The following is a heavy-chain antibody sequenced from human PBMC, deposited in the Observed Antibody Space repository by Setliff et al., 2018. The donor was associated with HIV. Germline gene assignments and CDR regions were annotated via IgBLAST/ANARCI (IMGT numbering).Heavy chain of an antibody. CDR2: IKSKTDGGTK. V-gene: IGHV3-15*01. CDR1: GFTFTNAW. D-gene: IGHD3-22*01. Sequence: GGSLRLSCAASGFTFTNAWMRWVRQAPGKGLEWVGRIKSKTDGGTKDYAAPEKGRFTISRDESKNTLYLQMNSLQTEDTAVYYCTTGDYYDRRGYYYVGRGDFDYWGQGTLVTVSS. J-gene: IGHJ4*02. CDR3: TTGDYYDRRGYYYVGRGDFDY.